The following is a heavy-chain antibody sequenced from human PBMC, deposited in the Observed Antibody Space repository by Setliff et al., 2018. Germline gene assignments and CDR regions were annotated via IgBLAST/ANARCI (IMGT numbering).Heavy chain of an antibody. Sequence: SETLSLTCTVSGGSISSGSYYWNWIRQPAGKALEWIGYSSTSGSTNYNPSLKSRVTISLDTSKNQISLKLSAVTAADTAVYFCARRGYYYGWGDSNAFDIWGQGTMVTVSS. V-gene: IGHV4-61*09. CDR3: ARRGYYYGWGDSNAFDI. D-gene: IGHD3-10*01. CDR1: GGSISSGSYY. CDR2: SSTSGST. J-gene: IGHJ3*02.